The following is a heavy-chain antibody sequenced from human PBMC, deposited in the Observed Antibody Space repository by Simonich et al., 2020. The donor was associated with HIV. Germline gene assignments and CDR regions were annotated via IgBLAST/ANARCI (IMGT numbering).Heavy chain of an antibody. D-gene: IGHD1-26*01. Sequence: QVQLQESGPGLVKPSATLSLTCAVSGYSISSGYYWGGIRQPPGKGLEWIGSIDHSGIHHYSPSLKSRLTISVDTSKNHFSLKLTSVTAADTAVYYCARVGRGAEFDYWGQGTLVTVSS. CDR2: IDHSGIH. V-gene: IGHV4-38-2*01. J-gene: IGHJ4*02. CDR3: ARVGRGAEFDY. CDR1: GYSISSGYY.